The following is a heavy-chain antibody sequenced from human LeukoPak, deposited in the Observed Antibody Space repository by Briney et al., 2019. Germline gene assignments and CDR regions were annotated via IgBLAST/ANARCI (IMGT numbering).Heavy chain of an antibody. J-gene: IGHJ6*03. V-gene: IGHV1-18*01. D-gene: IGHD6-13*01. CDR3: ASLLSGAAAEDYYYMDV. Sequence: ASVKVSCKASGYTFTSYGISWVRQAPGQGLEWMGWISAYNGNTNYAQKLQGRVTMTTDTSTSTAYMELRSLRSDDTAVYYCASLLSGAAAEDYYYMDVWGKGTTVTVSS. CDR1: GYTFTSYG. CDR2: ISAYNGNT.